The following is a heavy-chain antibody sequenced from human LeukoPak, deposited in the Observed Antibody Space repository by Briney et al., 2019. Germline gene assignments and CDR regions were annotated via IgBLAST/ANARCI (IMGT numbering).Heavy chain of an antibody. CDR2: ISSSSSYI. V-gene: IGHV3-21*01. D-gene: IGHD2-2*02. CDR3: ARVMGYCSSTSCYKGFDY. Sequence: GGSLRLSCAASRFTFSSYSMNWVRQAPGKGLEWVSSISSSSSYIYYADSVKGRFTISRDNAKNSLYLQMNSLRAEDTAVYYCARVMGYCSSTSCYKGFDYWGQGTLVTVSS. CDR1: RFTFSSYS. J-gene: IGHJ4*02.